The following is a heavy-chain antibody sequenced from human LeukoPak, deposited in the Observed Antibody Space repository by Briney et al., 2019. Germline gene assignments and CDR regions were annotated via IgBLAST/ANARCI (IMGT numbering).Heavy chain of an antibody. J-gene: IGHJ4*02. D-gene: IGHD6-19*01. V-gene: IGHV3-23*01. CDR1: GFTFSSYA. CDR3: ARDPQGLYSSGWVDY. CDR2: ISGSGGNT. Sequence: GGSLRLSCAASGFTFSSYAMSWVRQAPGKGLEWVSVISGSGGNTYYADSVKGRFTISRDNSKNTLYLQMNSLRAEDTAVYYCARDPQGLYSSGWVDYWGQGTLVTVSS.